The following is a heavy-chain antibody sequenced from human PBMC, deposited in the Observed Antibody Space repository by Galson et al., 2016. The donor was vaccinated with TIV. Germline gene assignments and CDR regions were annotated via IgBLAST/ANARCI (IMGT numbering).Heavy chain of an antibody. CDR2: ISRTSGTI. J-gene: IGHJ4*02. Sequence: SLRLSCAASSFTLSSYSMNWVRQAPGKGLEWLAYISRTSGTICYADSVKGRFTISRDNARNSLYLQMDSLRVDDTAVYYCANFAANYWGRGTLVTVSS. V-gene: IGHV3-48*04. D-gene: IGHD3-9*01. CDR1: SFTLSSYS. CDR3: ANFAANY.